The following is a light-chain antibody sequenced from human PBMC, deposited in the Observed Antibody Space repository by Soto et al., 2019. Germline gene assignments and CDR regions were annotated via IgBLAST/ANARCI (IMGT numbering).Light chain of an antibody. CDR3: AAWDDSLSAYV. J-gene: IGLJ1*01. CDR2: RNN. CDR1: SSNIGSNY. Sequence: QSVLTQPPSASGTPGQRVTISCSGSSSNIGSNYVYWHQQLPGTAPKLLIYRNNQRPSGVPDRFSDSKSGTSASLVISGLRSEDEADYYCAAWDDSLSAYVFGTGTKVTVL. V-gene: IGLV1-47*01.